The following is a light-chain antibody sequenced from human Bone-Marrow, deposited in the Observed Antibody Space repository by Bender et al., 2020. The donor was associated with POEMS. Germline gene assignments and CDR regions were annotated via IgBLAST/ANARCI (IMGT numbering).Light chain of an antibody. CDR1: SSDVGGYNY. V-gene: IGLV2-14*01. J-gene: IGLJ2*01. CDR2: EVS. CDR3: NSYTSSGTPV. Sequence: QSALTQPPSASGSPGQSVTISCTGTSSDVGGYNYVSWYQQHPGKAPKLMIYEVSKRPSGVSNRFSGSKSGNTASLTISGLQAEDEADYYCNSYTSSGTPVFGGGTKLTVL.